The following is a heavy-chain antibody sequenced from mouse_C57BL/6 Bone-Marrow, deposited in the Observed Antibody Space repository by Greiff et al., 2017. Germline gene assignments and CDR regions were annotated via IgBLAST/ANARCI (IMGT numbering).Heavy chain of an antibody. J-gene: IGHJ2*01. CDR3: TRREHYYGSYFDY. CDR1: GYTFTSYW. D-gene: IGHD1-1*01. CDR2: IYPGNSDT. Sequence: EVQLQQSGTVLARPGASVKMSCKTSGYTFTSYWMHWVKQRPGQGLEWIGAIYPGNSDTSYNQKFKGKAKLTAVTSASTAYMELSSLTNEDSAVYYCTRREHYYGSYFDYWGQGTTLTVSS. V-gene: IGHV1-5*01.